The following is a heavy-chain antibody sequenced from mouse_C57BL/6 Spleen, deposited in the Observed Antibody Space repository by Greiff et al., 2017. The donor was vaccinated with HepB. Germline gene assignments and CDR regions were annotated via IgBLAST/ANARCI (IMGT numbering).Heavy chain of an antibody. CDR2: IYPGDGDT. CDR3: AREGYFSFAY. V-gene: IGHV1-80*01. J-gene: IGHJ3*01. CDR1: GYAVSSYW. Sequence: LQQAGAELVKPGASVKISCKASGYAVSSYWMNWVKQRPGKGLEWIGQIYPGDGDTNYNGKFKGKATLTADKSSSTAYMQLSSLTSEDSAVYFCAREGYFSFAYWGQGTLVTVSA. D-gene: IGHD2-14*01.